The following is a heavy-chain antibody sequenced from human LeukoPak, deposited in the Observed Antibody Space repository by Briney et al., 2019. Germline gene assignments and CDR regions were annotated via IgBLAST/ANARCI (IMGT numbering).Heavy chain of an antibody. CDR2: IIPIFGTP. J-gene: IGHJ4*02. V-gene: IGHV1-69*13. CDR3: ARDNKWELFALDY. D-gene: IGHD1-26*01. CDR1: GGTLNSYA. Sequence: ASVKVSCKASGGTLNSYAISWVRQAPGQGLEWMGGIIPIFGTPKYAQKYQGRVTVTADESTSTAYMELSSLTSEDTAVYYCARDNKWELFALDYWGQGTLVTVSS.